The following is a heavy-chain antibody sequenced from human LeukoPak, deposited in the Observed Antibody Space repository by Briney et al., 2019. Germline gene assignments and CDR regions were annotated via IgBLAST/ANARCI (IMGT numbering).Heavy chain of an antibody. CDR2: ISSSGSTI. J-gene: IGHJ4*02. CDR1: GFTFSDYY. D-gene: IGHD5-24*01. CDR3: ARDVGVWLQKNYFDY. Sequence: PGGSLRLSCAASGFTFSDYYMSWIRQAPGKGLEWVSYISSSGSTIYYADSVKGRFTISRDNAKNSLYLQMNSLRAEDTAVYYCARDVGVWLQKNYFDYWGQGTLVTVSS. V-gene: IGHV3-11*01.